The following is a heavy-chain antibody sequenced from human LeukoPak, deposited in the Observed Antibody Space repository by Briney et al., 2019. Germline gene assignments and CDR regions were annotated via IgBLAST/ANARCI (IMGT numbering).Heavy chain of an antibody. V-gene: IGHV4-34*01. CDR2: MNPSGST. CDR3: ARGRQDVTMIVVIMTAVSYYLDV. Sequence: SETLSLICAVYGGSFSGYYWTWIRHTPEKGLEWIGEMNPSGSTNYNPSLKSRVTISVDTSKNQFSLTLSSVTAADTAAYYCARGRQDVTMIVVIMTAVSYYLDVWGKGTTVTVS. D-gene: IGHD3-22*01. J-gene: IGHJ6*03. CDR1: GGSFSGYY.